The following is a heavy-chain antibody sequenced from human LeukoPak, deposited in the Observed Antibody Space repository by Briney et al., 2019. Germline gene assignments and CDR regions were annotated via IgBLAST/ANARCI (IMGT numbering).Heavy chain of an antibody. Sequence: GGSLRLSCAASGFTFSSYAMSWVRQAPGKGPEWVSAISGSGGSTYYADSVKGRFTISRDNSKNTLYLQMNSLRAEDTAVYYCAKDVNYLGFYYFDYWGQGTLVTVSS. CDR2: ISGSGGST. D-gene: IGHD3-3*01. CDR1: GFTFSSYA. CDR3: AKDVNYLGFYYFDY. J-gene: IGHJ4*02. V-gene: IGHV3-23*01.